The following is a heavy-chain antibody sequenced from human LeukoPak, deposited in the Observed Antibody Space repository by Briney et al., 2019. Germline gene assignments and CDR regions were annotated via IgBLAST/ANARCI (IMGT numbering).Heavy chain of an antibody. D-gene: IGHD3-10*01. CDR2: IHYSGNA. V-gene: IGHV4-31*03. Sequence: SETLSLTRTVSGDSISSGSYYWTWVRQHPGKGLEWIGYIHYSGNAYYNPSLKSRVTISVDTSKNQFSLKLDSVTAADTAVYYCARDLPDGSGTFYSDYWGQGALVTVSS. CDR3: ARDLPDGSGTFYSDY. J-gene: IGHJ4*02. CDR1: GDSISSGSYY.